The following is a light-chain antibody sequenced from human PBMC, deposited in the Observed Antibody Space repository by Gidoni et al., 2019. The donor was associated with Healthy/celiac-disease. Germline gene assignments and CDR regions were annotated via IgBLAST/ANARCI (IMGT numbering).Light chain of an antibody. CDR1: SSDVGGYNY. Sequence: QPALTQPRPVSGSPGQSVTISCTGTSSDVGGYNYVPWYQQHPGKAPKLMIYDVSKRPSGVPDRFSGSKSGNTASLTISGLQAEDEADYYCSSYAGSYTYVFGTGTKVTVL. V-gene: IGLV2-11*01. J-gene: IGLJ1*01. CDR3: SSYAGSYTYV. CDR2: DVS.